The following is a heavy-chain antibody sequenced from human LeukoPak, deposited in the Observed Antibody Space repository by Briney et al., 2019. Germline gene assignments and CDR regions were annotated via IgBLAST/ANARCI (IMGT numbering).Heavy chain of an antibody. J-gene: IGHJ4*02. CDR3: AGHHPRNTVDF. CDR2: ISDIGSI. D-gene: IGHD2-8*02. Sequence: SGGSLRLSCAASGFTFSSYWMSWVRQAPGKGLEWIAYISDIGSINYNPSLKSRVTISLDTSKNQFSLKLSSVTAADTAVYYCAGHHPRNTVDFWGQGTLVTVSS. CDR1: GFTFSSYW. V-gene: IGHV4-59*08.